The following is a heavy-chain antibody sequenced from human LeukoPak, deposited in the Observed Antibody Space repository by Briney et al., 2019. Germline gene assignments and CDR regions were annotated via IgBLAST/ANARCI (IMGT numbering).Heavy chain of an antibody. CDR1: GGSFSGYY. V-gene: IGHV4-34*01. J-gene: IGHJ4*02. Sequence: SETLSLTCAVYGGSFSGYYWSWIRQPPGKGLEWIGEINHSGSTNYNPSLKSRVTISVDTSKNQFSLKLSSVTAADTAVYYCAKDRGGGGWPMFYFDYWGQGTLVTVSS. D-gene: IGHD6-19*01. CDR3: AKDRGGGGWPMFYFDY. CDR2: INHSGST.